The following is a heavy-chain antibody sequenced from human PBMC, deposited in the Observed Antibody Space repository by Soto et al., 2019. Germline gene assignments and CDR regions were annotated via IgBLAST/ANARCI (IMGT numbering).Heavy chain of an antibody. CDR1: GFTFSDYA. Sequence: VQLVESGGGVVQPGRSLRLSCAASGFTFSDYAMHWFRQAPGKWLEWVAVVSHDGRNTHYAVSVKGRFTISRYSSKNTVSLELTSLRAEDTAVYYCAKGGRQWLVTSDFNYWGQGALITVSS. CDR3: AKGGRQWLVTSDFNY. V-gene: IGHV3-30*18. J-gene: IGHJ4*02. D-gene: IGHD6-19*01. CDR2: VSHDGRNT.